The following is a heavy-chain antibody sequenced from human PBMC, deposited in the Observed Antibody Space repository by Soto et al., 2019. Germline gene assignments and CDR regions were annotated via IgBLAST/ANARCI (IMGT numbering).Heavy chain of an antibody. Sequence: GASVKVSCKASGYTFTGYYMHWVRQAPGQGLEWMGWINPNSGGINYAQKFQGWVTMTRDTSISTAYMELSRLRSDDTAVYYCARCPYDILTVYPLAAWFDLWGQGTLVTVSS. D-gene: IGHD3-9*01. J-gene: IGHJ5*02. CDR3: ARCPYDILTVYPLAAWFDL. CDR2: INPNSGGI. CDR1: GYTFTGYY. V-gene: IGHV1-2*04.